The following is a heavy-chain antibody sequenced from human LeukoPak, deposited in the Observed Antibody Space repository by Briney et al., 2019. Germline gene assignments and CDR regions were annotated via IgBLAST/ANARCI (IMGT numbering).Heavy chain of an antibody. Sequence: PSETLSLTCTVSGGSISSYYWSWIRQPPGKGLEWIGYIYYSGSTNYNPSLKSRVTISVDTSKNQFSLKLSSVTAADTAVYYCARDGSSWSTSYYYYGMDVWGQGTTVTVSS. CDR1: GGSISSYY. CDR3: ARDGSSWSTSYYYYGMDV. D-gene: IGHD6-13*01. V-gene: IGHV4-59*01. CDR2: IYYSGST. J-gene: IGHJ6*02.